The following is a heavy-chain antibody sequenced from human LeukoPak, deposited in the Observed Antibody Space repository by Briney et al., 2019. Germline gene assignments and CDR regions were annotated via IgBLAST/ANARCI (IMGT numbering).Heavy chain of an antibody. V-gene: IGHV3-21*01. CDR1: GFTFSSYS. CDR3: ARDLDSSGWYDY. Sequence: GGSLRLSCAASGFTFSSYSMHWVRQAPGKGLEWVSSISSSSSYIYYADSVKGRFTISRDNAKDSLYLQMNSLRAEDTAVYYCARDLDSSGWYDYWGQGTLVTVSS. CDR2: ISSSSSYI. J-gene: IGHJ4*02. D-gene: IGHD6-19*01.